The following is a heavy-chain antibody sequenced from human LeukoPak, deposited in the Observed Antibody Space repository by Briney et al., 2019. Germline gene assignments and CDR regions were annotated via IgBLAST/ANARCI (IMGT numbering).Heavy chain of an antibody. CDR1: GYTFTSYG. Sequence: AASVKVSCKASGYTFTSYGISWVRQAPGQGLEWMGWISAYNGNTNYAQKLQGRVTMTTDTSTSTAYMELRSLRSDDTAVYYCARDTNYYGSGSYYSNYYYYGMDVWGQGTTVTVSS. CDR3: ARDTNYYGSGSYYSNYYYYGMDV. D-gene: IGHD3-10*01. J-gene: IGHJ6*02. V-gene: IGHV1-18*01. CDR2: ISAYNGNT.